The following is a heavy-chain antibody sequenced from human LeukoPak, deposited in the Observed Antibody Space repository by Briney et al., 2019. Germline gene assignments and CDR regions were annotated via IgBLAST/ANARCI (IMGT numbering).Heavy chain of an antibody. D-gene: IGHD4-17*01. CDR2: IIPIFGTA. CDR1: GGTFGSYA. V-gene: IGHV1-69*05. CDR3: ASPKGNYYGDYALDY. Sequence: SVKVSCKASGGTFGSYAISWVRQAPGQGLEWMGGIIPIFGTANYAQKFQGRVTITTDESTSTAYMELSSLRSEDTAVYYCASPKGNYYGDYALDYWGQGTLVTVSS. J-gene: IGHJ4*02.